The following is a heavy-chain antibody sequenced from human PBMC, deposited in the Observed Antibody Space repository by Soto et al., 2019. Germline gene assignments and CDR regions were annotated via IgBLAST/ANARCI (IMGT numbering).Heavy chain of an antibody. V-gene: IGHV1-58*01. D-gene: IGHD3-3*01. Sequence: QIQLVQSGPEVKKPGTSVKVSCKASGFTFTNSAVQWVRQARGQRLEWMGWIVVGSGRTNSAQKFQGRVTLTRDMSTGTVYMVLSSLTSDDTAMYFCATDDTTNFFWGPGTLVTVSS. CDR2: IVVGSGRT. CDR3: ATDDTTNFF. J-gene: IGHJ4*02. CDR1: GFTFTNSA.